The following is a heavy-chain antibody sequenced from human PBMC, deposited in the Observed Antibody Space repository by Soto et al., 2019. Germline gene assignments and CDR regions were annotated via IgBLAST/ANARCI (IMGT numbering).Heavy chain of an antibody. CDR2: IYWEHDK. D-gene: IGHD1-1*01. Sequence: QITLKESGPTLVKPTQTLTLTCTFSGFSLSASGVGVGWIRQPPGKALEWLALIYWEHDKRYSPSLKNRLTIPKDTPKNQVVLTMTHMDPVDTATYYCGHHPPSITTASNIWGQGTMVTVSP. CDR1: GFSLSASGVG. CDR3: GHHPPSITTASNI. J-gene: IGHJ3*02. V-gene: IGHV2-5*02.